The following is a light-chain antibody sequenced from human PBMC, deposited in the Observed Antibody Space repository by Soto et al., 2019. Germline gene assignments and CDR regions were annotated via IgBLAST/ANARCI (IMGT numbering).Light chain of an antibody. CDR3: QSYDNSLSASV. Sequence: QSVLTQPPSVSGAPGQRVTIYCTGSSSNTGAGYDVHWYQHLPGTAPKLLIYGNSNRPSGVPDRFSGSKSGTSASLAITGLQAEDEADYYCQSYDNSLSASVFGGGTKVTVL. CDR1: SSNTGAGYD. J-gene: IGLJ3*02. V-gene: IGLV1-40*01. CDR2: GNS.